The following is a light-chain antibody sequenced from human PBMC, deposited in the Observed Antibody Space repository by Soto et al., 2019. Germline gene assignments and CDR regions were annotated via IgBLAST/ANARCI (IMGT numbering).Light chain of an antibody. CDR3: CSYTTSSTRV. CDR2: EVT. J-gene: IGLJ1*01. CDR1: SSDVGFYNY. V-gene: IGLV2-14*01. Sequence: QSALTQPASVSGSPGQSIAISCTGSSSDVGFYNYVSWYQQHPGKVPKLIIYEVTNRPSGVSNRFSGSKSGNTASLIISGLQAEDEADYYCCSYTTSSTRVFGSGTKVTVL.